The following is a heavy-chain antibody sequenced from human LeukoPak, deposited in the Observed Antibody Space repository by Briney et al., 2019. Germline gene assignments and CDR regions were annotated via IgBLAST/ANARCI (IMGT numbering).Heavy chain of an antibody. J-gene: IGHJ4*02. CDR2: ISSSGSDI. CDR1: GFTFSNYE. V-gene: IGHV3-48*03. CDR3: ARAKAQSFDF. Sequence: PGGSLRLSCAASGFTFSNYEMHWVRQAPGKGLEWVSYISSSGSDIYYADSVKGRFTISRDNAKNSLYLHMNSLRAEDTAVYYCARAKAQSFDFWGQGTLVTVSS.